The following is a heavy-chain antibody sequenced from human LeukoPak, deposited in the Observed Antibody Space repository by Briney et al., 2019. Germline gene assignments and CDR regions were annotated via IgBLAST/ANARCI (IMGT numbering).Heavy chain of an antibody. CDR2: IKQDGSKK. J-gene: IGHJ5*02. CDR1: GFPFSSYW. CDR3: VRDYCSGGSCYESKWFDP. V-gene: IGHV3-7*01. Sequence: GGSLRLSCVASGFPFSSYWMTWVRQAPGKGLEWVANIKQDGSKKSYVDSVKGRFTISRDSSKNTLFLQMNSLRAEDTAVYFCVRDYCSGGSCYESKWFDPWGQGPLVTVSS. D-gene: IGHD2-15*01.